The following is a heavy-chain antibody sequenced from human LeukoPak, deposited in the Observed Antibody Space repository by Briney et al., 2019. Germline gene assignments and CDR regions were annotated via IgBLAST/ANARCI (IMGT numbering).Heavy chain of an antibody. CDR2: N. Sequence: GGSLRLSCAASGFTFSSYWMSWVRQAPGKGLEWVSGNSVKGRFTISRDNSKSTLYLQMNSLKAEDTAVYYCAKDWGEYFDYVWGSFTSFDSWGQGTLVTVSS. J-gene: IGHJ4*02. D-gene: IGHD3-16*01. CDR3: AKDWGEYFDYVWGSFTSFDS. CDR1: GFTFSSYW. V-gene: IGHV3-23*01.